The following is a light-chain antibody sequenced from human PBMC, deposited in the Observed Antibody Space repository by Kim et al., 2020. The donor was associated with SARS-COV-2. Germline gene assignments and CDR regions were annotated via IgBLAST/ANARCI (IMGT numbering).Light chain of an antibody. CDR1: NIGSKN. Sequence: SVALGQTARITCGGNNIGSKNVHWYQQQPGQAPVLVIYKDSSRPSGIPERFSGSNSGNTATLTISRAQAGDEADYYCQVWDISTVLFGGGTQLTVL. CDR3: QVWDISTVL. V-gene: IGLV3-9*01. CDR2: KDS. J-gene: IGLJ2*01.